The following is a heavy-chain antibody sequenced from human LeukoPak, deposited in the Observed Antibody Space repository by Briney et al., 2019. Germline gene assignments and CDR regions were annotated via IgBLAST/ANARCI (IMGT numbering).Heavy chain of an antibody. J-gene: IGHJ4*02. CDR3: AKDAQRGFDYSNSLEN. CDR1: KFTFSHYG. Sequence: PGRSLRLSCAASKFTFSHYGMHWVRQAPGKGLEWVAVIWNDGSNQYYADSVKGRFTVSRDNSRNRLYLQMSSLRPEDTAVYYCAKDAQRGFDYSNSLENWGQGTLVTVSS. D-gene: IGHD4-11*01. V-gene: IGHV3-33*06. CDR2: IWNDGSNQ.